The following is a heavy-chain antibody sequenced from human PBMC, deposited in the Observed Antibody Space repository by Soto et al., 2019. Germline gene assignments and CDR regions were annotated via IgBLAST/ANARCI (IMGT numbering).Heavy chain of an antibody. D-gene: IGHD3-16*01. CDR3: ARAEGVWGGSDY. V-gene: IGHV3-74*01. CDR1: GFTFSSYW. CDR2: INSDGSST. Sequence: EVQLVESGGGLVQPGGSLRLSCAASGFTFSSYWMHWVRQAPGKGLVWVSRINSDGSSTSYADSVKGRFTISRDNAKNTLYLQMNSRRAEDTAVYYCARAEGVWGGSDYWGQGTLVTVSS. J-gene: IGHJ4*02.